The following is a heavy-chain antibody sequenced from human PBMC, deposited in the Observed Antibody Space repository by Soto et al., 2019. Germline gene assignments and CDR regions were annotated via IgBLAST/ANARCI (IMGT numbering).Heavy chain of an antibody. CDR1: GGYLSSYY. D-gene: IGHD4-17*01. CDR2: IYYSGST. CDR3: ARDLTTVTTTHAFDI. J-gene: IGHJ3*02. V-gene: IGHV4-59*01. Sequence: SETLCLTCTVSGGYLSSYYWSWIRQPPGKGLEWIGYIYYSGSTNYNPSLKSRATISVDTSKNQFSLKLSSVTAADTAVYYCARDLTTVTTTHAFDIWGQGTMVTVSS.